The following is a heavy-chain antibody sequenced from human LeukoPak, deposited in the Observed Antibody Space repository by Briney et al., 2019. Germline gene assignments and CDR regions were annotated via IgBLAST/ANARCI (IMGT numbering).Heavy chain of an antibody. CDR2: ISGSGGST. Sequence: GGSLRLSCAASGFTFGSYAMSWVRQAPGKGLEWVSAISGSGGSTYYADSVKGRFTISRDNSKNTLYLQMNSLRAEDTAVYYCAKVGRTTQGFWIEGEYYFDYWGQGTLVTVSS. J-gene: IGHJ4*02. V-gene: IGHV3-23*01. CDR3: AKVGRTTQGFWIEGEYYFDY. D-gene: IGHD1-26*01. CDR1: GFTFGSYA.